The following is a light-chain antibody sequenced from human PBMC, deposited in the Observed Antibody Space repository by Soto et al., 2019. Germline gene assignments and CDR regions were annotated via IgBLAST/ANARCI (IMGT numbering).Light chain of an antibody. Sequence: QSVLTQPPSASGTPGQRVTISCSGSSSNIGSNYVYWYQQLPGTAPKLLIYSNNQRPSGVPDRFSGSKSGPSASLAISGLRSEDEADYYCAAWDDSLSGYVVFGGGTKLTVL. CDR3: AAWDDSLSGYVV. CDR2: SNN. J-gene: IGLJ2*01. V-gene: IGLV1-47*02. CDR1: SSNIGSNY.